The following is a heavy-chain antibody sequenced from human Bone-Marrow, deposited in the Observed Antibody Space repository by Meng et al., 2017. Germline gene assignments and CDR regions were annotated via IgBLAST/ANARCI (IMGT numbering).Heavy chain of an antibody. CDR1: GFSLSTIGVG. CDR3: AHRGQLLWFGELLSWFDP. CDR2: IYWNDDK. Sequence: QITLEDPGPTLLKPTQTLTLTRTFSGFSLSTIGVGVRWIRQPPRKALEWLALIYWNDDKRYSPSMKSRLTITKDTSKNQVVLTMTNMDPVDTATYYCAHRGQLLWFGELLSWFDPWGQGTLVTVSS. J-gene: IGHJ5*02. V-gene: IGHV2-5*01. D-gene: IGHD3-10*01.